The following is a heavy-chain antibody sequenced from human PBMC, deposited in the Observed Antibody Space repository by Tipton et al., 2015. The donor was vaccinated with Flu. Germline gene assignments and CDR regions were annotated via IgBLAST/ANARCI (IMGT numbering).Heavy chain of an antibody. CDR3: ATKDWNRSDWRHH. CDR1: GASISSESYY. J-gene: IGHJ5*02. D-gene: IGHD1-1*01. V-gene: IGHV4-39*07. CDR2: IYHSGST. Sequence: TLSLTCTVSGASISSESYYWGWIRQPPGKGLEWIGNIYHSGSTNYNPSLKSRVTISLDKSKNQFSLNLSSVTAADTAVYYCATKDWNRSDWRHHWGQGTLVTVSS.